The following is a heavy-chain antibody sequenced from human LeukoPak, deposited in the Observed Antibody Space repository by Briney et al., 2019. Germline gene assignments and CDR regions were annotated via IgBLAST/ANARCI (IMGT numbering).Heavy chain of an antibody. D-gene: IGHD1-1*01. CDR1: GYTFTSYD. J-gene: IGHJ5*02. Sequence: ASVKVCGKAAGYTFTSYDIDLGRQAPAQGLEWMGWMNPNSGNTGYVQKCQGSVIQTRNTSISTAYMELSRLRSEDPTVYYCARRRRMRNWFDPWGQGTLVTVSS. CDR3: ARRRRMRNWFDP. CDR2: MNPNSGNT. V-gene: IGHV1-8*01.